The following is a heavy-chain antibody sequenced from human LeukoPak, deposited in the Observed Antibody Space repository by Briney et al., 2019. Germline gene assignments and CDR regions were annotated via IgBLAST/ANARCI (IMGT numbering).Heavy chain of an antibody. D-gene: IGHD1-26*01. CDR1: GFTFSSYS. Sequence: GGSLRLSCAASGFTFSSYSMNWVRQAPGKGLEWVSYISPSATTIYYADSVKGRFTISRDNAKNSLYLQMNSLRAEDTAVYYCARDDAMGATIDYWGQGTLVTVSS. V-gene: IGHV3-48*04. J-gene: IGHJ4*02. CDR2: ISPSATTI. CDR3: ARDDAMGATIDY.